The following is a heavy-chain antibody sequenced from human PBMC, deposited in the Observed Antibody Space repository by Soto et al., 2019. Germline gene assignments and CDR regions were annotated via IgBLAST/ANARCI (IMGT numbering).Heavy chain of an antibody. Sequence: ASVKVSCKASGYTFSNYYVHWVRQAPGQGLEWVGLIHPSGTSTSYAQKFQGRVTITRDTSANTAYMELSSLRSEDTAVYYCARDLSGCSGGSCYSARFDYWGQGTLVTVSS. J-gene: IGHJ4*02. CDR3: ARDLSGCSGGSCYSARFDY. CDR1: GYTFSNYY. CDR2: IHPSGTST. D-gene: IGHD2-15*01. V-gene: IGHV1-46*01.